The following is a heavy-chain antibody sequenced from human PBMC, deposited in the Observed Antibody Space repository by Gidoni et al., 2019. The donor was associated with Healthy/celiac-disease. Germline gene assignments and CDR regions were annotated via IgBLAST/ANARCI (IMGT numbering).Heavy chain of an antibody. D-gene: IGHD6-13*01. CDR3: ARAELRAAAGY. Sequence: QVQLVQSGAEVKKPGASVKVSCKASGYTFNGYYMHWVRQAPGPGLEWMGWINPHSGATNYAQKVQGRVTMTSVTSISTAYMEMSRLRADDTAVYYCARAELRAAAGYWGQGTLVTVSS. J-gene: IGHJ4*02. CDR2: INPHSGAT. V-gene: IGHV1-2*02. CDR1: GYTFNGYY.